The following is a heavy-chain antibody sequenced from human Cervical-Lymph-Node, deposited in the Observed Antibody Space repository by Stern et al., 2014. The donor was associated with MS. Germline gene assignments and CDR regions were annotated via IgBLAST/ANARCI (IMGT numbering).Heavy chain of an antibody. Sequence: VQLVQSGPGLVKPSETLSLTCTVSGGSTSSFYWNWIRQLPGKGLEWIGYIYHTGSTNYSPSLPSRVTLSLDTSKNQFSLKLSPVTAADTAVYYCARQIFPFYYFDSWGQGALVTVSS. CDR2: IYHTGST. V-gene: IGHV4-59*08. D-gene: IGHD3-3*01. CDR3: ARQIFPFYYFDS. J-gene: IGHJ4*02. CDR1: GGSTSSFY.